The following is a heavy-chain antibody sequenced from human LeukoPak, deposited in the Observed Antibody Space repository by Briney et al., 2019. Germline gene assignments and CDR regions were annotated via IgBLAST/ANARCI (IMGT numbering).Heavy chain of an antibody. J-gene: IGHJ3*02. CDR3: ARSMYDFWSGSTNAFDI. CDR1: GGSISSGSYY. Sequence: PSQTLSLTCTVSGGSISSGSYYWSWIRQPAGKGLEWIGRIYTSGSTNYNPSLKSRVTISVDTPKNQFSLKLSSVTAADTAVYYCARSMYDFWSGSTNAFDIWGQGTMVTVSS. V-gene: IGHV4-61*02. CDR2: IYTSGST. D-gene: IGHD3-3*01.